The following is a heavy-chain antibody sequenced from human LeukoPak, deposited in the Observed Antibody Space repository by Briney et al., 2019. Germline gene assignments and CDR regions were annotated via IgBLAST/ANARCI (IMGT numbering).Heavy chain of an antibody. CDR3: ERVRGWLSQ. Sequence: SPSETLSLTCTVSVGSISSGRYEWSWFRQPAGKGLDWIGRIYTSGSTNYNPSLKIRVTISVDTSKNQFSLNLSSVTAADMPWYYCERVRGWLSQWGEGTMATVSP. D-gene: IGHD3-22*01. J-gene: IGHJ4*02. CDR1: VGSISSGRYE. CDR2: IYTSGST. V-gene: IGHV4-61*02.